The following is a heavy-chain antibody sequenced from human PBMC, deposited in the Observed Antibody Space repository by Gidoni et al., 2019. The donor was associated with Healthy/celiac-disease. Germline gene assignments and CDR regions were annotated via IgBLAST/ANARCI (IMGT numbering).Heavy chain of an antibody. CDR1: AFTFRRHG. CDR3: ARGRNDYGDYVAGYYFDY. V-gene: IGHV3-33*01. D-gene: IGHD4-17*01. CDR2: IWYDGSKK. Sequence: QVQLVESVGGVVQPGRYLWLSCAASAFTFRRHGMHWVRQAPGKGLEWVAVIWYDGSKKYYADSVKGRFTISRDNSKNTLYLQMNSLRAEDTAVYYCARGRNDYGDYVAGYYFDYWGQGTLVTVSS. J-gene: IGHJ4*02.